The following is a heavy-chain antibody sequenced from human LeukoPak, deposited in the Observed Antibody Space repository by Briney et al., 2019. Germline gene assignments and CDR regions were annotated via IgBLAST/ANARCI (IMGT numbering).Heavy chain of an antibody. J-gene: IGHJ4*02. CDR3: VKATLPAMVSPHFDY. D-gene: IGHD5-18*01. CDR2: ISSNGGSS. V-gene: IGHV3-64D*08. CDR1: GFTFSSYA. Sequence: GGSLRLSCSASGFTFSSYAMYWVRQAPGKGLEYVSAISSNGGSSYYADSVKGRFTISRDNSKNTLYLQMSSLRAEDTAVYYCVKATLPAMVSPHFDYWGQGTVVTVSS.